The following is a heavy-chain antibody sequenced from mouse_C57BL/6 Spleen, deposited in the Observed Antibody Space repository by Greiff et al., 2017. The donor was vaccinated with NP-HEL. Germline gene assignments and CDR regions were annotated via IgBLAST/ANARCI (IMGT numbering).Heavy chain of an antibody. CDR1: GYTFTSYW. CDR2: IDPSDSYT. Sequence: QVQLKQPGAELVMPGASVKLSCKASGYTFTSYWMHWVKQRPGQGLEWIGEIDPSDSYTNYNQKFKGKSTLTVDKSSSTAYMQLSSLTSEDSAVYYCFITTVRRYFDVWGTGTTVTVSS. J-gene: IGHJ1*03. CDR3: FITTVRRYFDV. D-gene: IGHD1-1*01. V-gene: IGHV1-69*01.